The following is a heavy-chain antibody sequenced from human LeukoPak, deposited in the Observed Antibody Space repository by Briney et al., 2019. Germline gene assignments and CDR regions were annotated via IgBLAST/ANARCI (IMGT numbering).Heavy chain of an antibody. CDR1: GFTFSSYG. CDR2: IRYDGSKE. J-gene: IGHJ4*02. D-gene: IGHD1-14*01. CDR3: AKDSRYYYVDY. V-gene: IGHV3-30*02. Sequence: GGSLRLSCAASGFTFSSYGMHWVRQAPGKGLEWVAFIRYDGSKEYYADSVKGRFTISRDNSKNALYLQMNSLKTEDTAVYYCAKDSRYYYVDYWGQGTLVTVSS.